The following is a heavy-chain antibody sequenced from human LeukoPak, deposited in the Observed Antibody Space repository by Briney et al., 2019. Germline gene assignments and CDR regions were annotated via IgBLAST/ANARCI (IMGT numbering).Heavy chain of an antibody. CDR1: GFTFSDYY. Sequence: GGSLRLSCAASGFTFSDYYMSWIRQAPGKGLEWVSYISSSGSTIYYADSVKGRFTISRDNAKNSLYLQMNSLRAEDTAVYYCAREGFSYDFWSGNYYYYGMDVWGQGTTVTVSS. V-gene: IGHV3-11*04. CDR3: AREGFSYDFWSGNYYYYGMDV. J-gene: IGHJ6*02. D-gene: IGHD3-3*01. CDR2: ISSSGSTI.